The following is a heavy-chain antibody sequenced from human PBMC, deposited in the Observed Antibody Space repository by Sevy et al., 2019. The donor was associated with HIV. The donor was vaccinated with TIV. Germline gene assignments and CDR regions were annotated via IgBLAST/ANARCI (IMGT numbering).Heavy chain of an antibody. J-gene: IGHJ4*02. D-gene: IGHD4-17*01. V-gene: IGHV3-23*01. CDR2: ISGSGGST. CDR3: AKDFQWLMIEEEGDYVY. Sequence: QLGGPLRLSCAASGFTFSSYAMSWVRQAPGKGLEWVSAISGSGGSTYYADSVKGRFTISRDNSKNTLYLQMNSLRAEDTAVYYCAKDFQWLMIEEEGDYVYWGQGTLVTVSS. CDR1: GFTFSSYA.